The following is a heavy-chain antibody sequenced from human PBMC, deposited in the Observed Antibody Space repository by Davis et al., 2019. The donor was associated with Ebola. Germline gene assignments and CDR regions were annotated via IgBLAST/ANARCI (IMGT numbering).Heavy chain of an antibody. CDR3: ARKFATTPAV. J-gene: IGHJ3*01. D-gene: IGHD4-17*01. Sequence: GGSLRPSCPGSGFTFSTYSMHWVRQAPGKGLEWVSWISGSGDTRYYADSVKGRFTISRDDAKNSLYLQMNSLKDEDTAVYYCARKFATTPAVWGQGTMVTVSS. V-gene: IGHV3-48*02. CDR1: GFTFSTYS. CDR2: ISGSGDTR.